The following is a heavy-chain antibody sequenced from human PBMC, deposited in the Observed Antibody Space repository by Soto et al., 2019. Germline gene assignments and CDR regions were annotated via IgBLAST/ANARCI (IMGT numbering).Heavy chain of an antibody. CDR3: ATSQKGYNWNYFDH. CDR1: GGFISSSTNY. Sequence: PSETLSLTCTVSGGFISSSTNYWGWIRQPPGKGLESIGTIYYSGSTSYNPSLESRLTISVDTSKNQFSLRLTSVTAADTAVYYCATSQKGYNWNYFDHWGQGTLVTVSS. D-gene: IGHD1-20*01. CDR2: IYYSGST. J-gene: IGHJ4*02. V-gene: IGHV4-39*01.